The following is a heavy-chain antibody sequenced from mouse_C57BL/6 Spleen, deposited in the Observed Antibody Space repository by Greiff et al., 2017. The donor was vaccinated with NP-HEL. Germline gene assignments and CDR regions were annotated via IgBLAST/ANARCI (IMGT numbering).Heavy chain of an antibody. J-gene: IGHJ4*01. V-gene: IGHV1-4*01. D-gene: IGHD2-2*01. CDR2: INPSSGYI. CDR1: GYTFTSYA. CDR3: ARCGYDGQAMEY. Sequence: VPLQQSGAELARPGASVPMSCKASGYTFTSYAMHWVKHRLGLGPVWIGYINPSSGYITYKQKIKDKATLTADKSSSTAYMQLSSLTTEDTAVYYCARCGYDGQAMEYWGQGTSVTVSS.